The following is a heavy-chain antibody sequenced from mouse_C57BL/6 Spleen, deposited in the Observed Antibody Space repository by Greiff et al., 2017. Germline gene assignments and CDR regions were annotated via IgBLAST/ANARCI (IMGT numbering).Heavy chain of an antibody. CDR3: AIVITTVVATDYYAMWY. D-gene: IGHD1-1*01. V-gene: IGHV1-61*01. CDR1: GYTFTSYW. J-gene: IGHJ4*01. CDR2: IYPSDCDT. Sequence: QVQLQQPGAELVRPGSSVKLSCKASGYTFTSYWMDWVKQRPGQGLEWIGYIYPSDCDTHYNQKFKDKATLTADKSSSTAYMQLSSLTAEYSAVYYSAIVITTVVATDYYAMWYRGHGTSVTVSS.